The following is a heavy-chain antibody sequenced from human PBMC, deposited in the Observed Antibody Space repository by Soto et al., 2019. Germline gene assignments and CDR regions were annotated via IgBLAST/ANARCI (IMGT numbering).Heavy chain of an antibody. V-gene: IGHV4-31*03. D-gene: IGHD1-1*01. CDR1: GSSLSYGGYY. CDR2: VYFTGTT. CDR3: ARDGTSNHNYIDP. Sequence: QVQLQESGPRLVKASETLSLTCTVSGSSLSYGGYYWNWLRQQPGKGLEWIGYVYFTGTTYYNPSLKSRLSLSVETSKNQFSLKLTSVTAADTAVYYCARDGTSNHNYIDPWGTGTLVTVAS. J-gene: IGHJ5*02.